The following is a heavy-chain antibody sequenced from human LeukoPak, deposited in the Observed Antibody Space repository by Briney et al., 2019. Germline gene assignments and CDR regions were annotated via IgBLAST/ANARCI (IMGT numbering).Heavy chain of an antibody. J-gene: IGHJ3*02. V-gene: IGHV3-9*01. CDR3: AKAPFYYDSSGYYSI. CDR1: GFTFDDYA. D-gene: IGHD3-22*01. Sequence: GGSLRLSCAASGFTFDDYAMHWVRQAPGKGLEWVSGISWNSGSIGYADSVKGRFTISRDNSKNTLYLQMNSLRAEDTAVYYCAKAPFYYDSSGYYSIWGQGTMVTVSS. CDR2: ISWNSGSI.